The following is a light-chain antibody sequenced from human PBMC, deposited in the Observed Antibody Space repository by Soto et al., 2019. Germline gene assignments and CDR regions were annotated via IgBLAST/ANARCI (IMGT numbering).Light chain of an antibody. V-gene: IGKV1-39*01. J-gene: IGKJ4*01. CDR3: QQSYKILT. Sequence: DIQLTLSPASLSASVGYRVTITCRASDNIGSNLNWYQHQTGTAPKLLIYAASSLQGGVPSRFSGSGYGTQFTLTISGLQTEDFATYYCQQSYKILTFGGGTGVDI. CDR1: DNIGSN. CDR2: AAS.